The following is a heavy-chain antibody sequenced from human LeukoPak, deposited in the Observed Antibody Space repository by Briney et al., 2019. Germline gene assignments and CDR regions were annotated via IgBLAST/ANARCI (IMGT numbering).Heavy chain of an antibody. Sequence: PETLSLTCTASGGSVSSYYWSWIRQPPGKGLEWIGEINHSGSTNYNPSLKSRVTISVDTSKNQFSLKLSSVTAADTAVYYCARMPNWFDPWGQGTLVTVSS. CDR3: ARMPNWFDP. J-gene: IGHJ5*02. CDR1: GGSVSSYY. D-gene: IGHD2-2*01. CDR2: INHSGST. V-gene: IGHV4-34*01.